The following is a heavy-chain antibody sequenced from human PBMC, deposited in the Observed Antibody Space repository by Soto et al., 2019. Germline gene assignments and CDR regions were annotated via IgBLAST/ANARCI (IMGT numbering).Heavy chain of an antibody. CDR3: AKPMTPDGVFAL. CDR1: GVTFSSYA. D-gene: IGHD4-17*01. J-gene: IGHJ1*01. CDR2: ISGSGGST. Sequence: GGSLRLSCAASGVTFSSYAMSWVRQAPGKGLEWVSAISGSGGSTYYADSVKGRFTISRDNSKNTLYLQMNSLRAEDTAVYYCAKPMTPDGVFALWGHGTLVSVSS. V-gene: IGHV3-23*01.